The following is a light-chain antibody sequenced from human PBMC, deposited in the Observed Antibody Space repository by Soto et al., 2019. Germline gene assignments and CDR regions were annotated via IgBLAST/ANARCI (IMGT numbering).Light chain of an antibody. J-gene: IGLJ3*02. CDR1: SSNIGAGYD. V-gene: IGLV1-40*01. Sequence: QSVLTQPPSVSGAPGQRVTISCTGSSSNIGAGYDVHWYQQLPGTAPKLLIYGNSNRPSGVPDRFSGSKSGTSASLAITGLQAADAAEEYCPSPDSSPSGSRGGSGGGTKRTVL. CDR2: GNS. CDR3: PSPDSSPSGSRGG.